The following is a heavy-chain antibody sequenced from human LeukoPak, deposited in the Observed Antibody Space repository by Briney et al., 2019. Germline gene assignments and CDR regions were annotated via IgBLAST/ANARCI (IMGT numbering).Heavy chain of an antibody. V-gene: IGHV3-48*01. CDR3: ARGGLSIVGY. CDR2: ISSSGSTK. CDR1: GITFSSYS. Sequence: GGSLRLSCGASGITFSSYSMNWVRQAPGKGLEWVSYISSSGSTKYYADSVKGRFTISRDNARNSLYLQMNSLRAEDTAVYFCARGGLSIVGYWGQGTLVTVSS. D-gene: IGHD2-21*01. J-gene: IGHJ4*02.